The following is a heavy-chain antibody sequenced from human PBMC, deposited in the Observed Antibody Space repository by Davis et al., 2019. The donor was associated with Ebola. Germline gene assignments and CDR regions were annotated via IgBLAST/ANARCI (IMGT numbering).Heavy chain of an antibody. CDR2: ISPGDSDT. CDR3: VRQSRILIDH. Sequence: KVSCKASGYTFTNYWIAWVRQVPGKGLEWMGTISPGDSDTRYSPSFQGQVTLSADKSINTAYLQWSSLKASDTATYYCVRQSRILIDHWGPGTPVTVSS. J-gene: IGHJ1*01. CDR1: GYTFTNYW. D-gene: IGHD2-15*01. V-gene: IGHV5-51*01.